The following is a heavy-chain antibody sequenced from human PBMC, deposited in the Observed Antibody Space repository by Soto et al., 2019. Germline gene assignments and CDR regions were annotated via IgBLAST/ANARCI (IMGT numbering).Heavy chain of an antibody. J-gene: IGHJ6*02. CDR3: GRGPSPRAPAGGTPYYYAMDV. CDR2: MNPINGVT. Sequence: QVQLVQSGAEVKQSGASVKVSCKTSGYDFTAYDIIWVRQASGQGLEWMGWMNPINGVTGSARSFTRRVSMTRNTATGTAYLELTSLTSDDTAVYYCGRGPSPRAPAGGTPYYYAMDVWGQGTTVTVSS. D-gene: IGHD6-13*01. CDR1: GYDFTAYD. V-gene: IGHV1-8*02.